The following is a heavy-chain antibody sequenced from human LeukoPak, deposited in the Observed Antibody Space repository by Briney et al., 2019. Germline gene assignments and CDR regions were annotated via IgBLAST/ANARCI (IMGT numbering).Heavy chain of an antibody. CDR1: GDSISSYY. Sequence: SETLSLTCTVSGDSISSYYWSWIRQPPGKGLEWIGYIYYSGSTNYNPSLQSRVTISVDTSRNQFSLNLTSVTAADTAVYYCATSYYNYDRWDYWGQGILVTVYS. D-gene: IGHD3-16*01. V-gene: IGHV4-59*01. CDR3: ATSYYNYDRWDY. J-gene: IGHJ4*02. CDR2: IYYSGST.